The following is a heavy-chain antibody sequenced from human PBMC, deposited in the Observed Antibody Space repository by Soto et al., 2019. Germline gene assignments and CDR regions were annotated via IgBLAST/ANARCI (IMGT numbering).Heavy chain of an antibody. J-gene: IGHJ4*02. CDR2: ISYDGSNK. CDR1: GFTFSSSG. D-gene: IGHD5-12*01. V-gene: IGHV3-30*18. Sequence: QVQLVESGGGVVQPGTSLRLSCAASGFTFSSSGMHWVRQAPGKGLEWVALISYDGSNKYYADSVKGRFTISRDDSKNTLYLQMNRLRAEETARYYCAKDKPTTAHWGQGTLVAVSS. CDR3: AKDKPTTAH.